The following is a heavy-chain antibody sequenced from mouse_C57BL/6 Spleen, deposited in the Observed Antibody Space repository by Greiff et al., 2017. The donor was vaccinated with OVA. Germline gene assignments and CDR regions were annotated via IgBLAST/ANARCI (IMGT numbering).Heavy chain of an antibody. Sequence: VKLQESGPGLVQPSQSLSITCTVSGFSLTSYGVHWVRQSPGKGLEWLGVIWSGGSTDYNAAFISRLSISKDNSKSQVFFKMNRLQADDTAIYYCARKDDGYYPYAMDYWGQGTSVTVSS. CDR1: GFSLTSYG. D-gene: IGHD2-3*01. V-gene: IGHV2-2*01. CDR3: ARKDDGYYPYAMDY. CDR2: IWSGGST. J-gene: IGHJ4*01.